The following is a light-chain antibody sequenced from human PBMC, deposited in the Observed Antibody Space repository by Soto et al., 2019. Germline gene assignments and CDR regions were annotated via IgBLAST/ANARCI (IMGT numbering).Light chain of an antibody. J-gene: IGKJ1*01. CDR3: QQYDSSPVT. V-gene: IGKV3-20*01. CDR1: QSVSSSY. Sequence: EIVLTQSPGTLSLSPGERATLSCRASQSVSSSYLAWYQQKPGQAPRLLIYGASSRATGIPDRFSGSGSGTDFTVTISRLEPEDFAVDYCQQYDSSPVTFGQGTKVEIK. CDR2: GAS.